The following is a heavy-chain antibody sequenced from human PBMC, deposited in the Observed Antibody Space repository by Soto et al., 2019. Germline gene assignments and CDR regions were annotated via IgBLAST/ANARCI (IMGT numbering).Heavy chain of an antibody. V-gene: IGHV1-69*02. Sequence: QVQLVQSGAEVKKPGSSVKVSCKASGGTFSSYTISWVRQAPGQGLEWMGRIIPILGIANYAQKFQGRVTITADKYTSTAYMELSSLRYEDTAVYYCATPSWNDVRWGQGTLVTVSS. CDR1: GGTFSSYT. D-gene: IGHD1-1*01. J-gene: IGHJ4*02. CDR2: IIPILGIA. CDR3: ATPSWNDVR.